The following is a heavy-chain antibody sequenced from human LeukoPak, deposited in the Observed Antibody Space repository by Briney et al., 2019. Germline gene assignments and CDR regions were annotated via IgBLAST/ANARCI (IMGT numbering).Heavy chain of an antibody. CDR1: GYTFTSYY. Sequence: ASVKVSCKASGYTFTSYYMHWVRQAPGQGLEWMGIINPSGGSTSYAQKFQGRVTTTRDTSTSTVYMELSSLRSEDTAVYYCARAPVDTAMHYYFDYWGQGTLVTVSS. CDR3: ARAPVDTAMHYYFDY. J-gene: IGHJ4*02. V-gene: IGHV1-46*01. D-gene: IGHD5-18*01. CDR2: INPSGGST.